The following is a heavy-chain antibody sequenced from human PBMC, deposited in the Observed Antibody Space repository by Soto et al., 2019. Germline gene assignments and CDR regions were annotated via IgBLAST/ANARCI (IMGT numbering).Heavy chain of an antibody. CDR1: GGSISSGGYS. Sequence: TLSLTCAVSGGSISSGGYSWSWIRRPPGKGLEWIGYIYHSGSTYYNPSLKSRVTISVDRSKNQFSLKLSSVTAADTAVYYCARSRPRTNWFDPWGQGTLVTVSS. J-gene: IGHJ5*02. CDR3: ARSRPRTNWFDP. CDR2: IYHSGST. D-gene: IGHD1-1*01. V-gene: IGHV4-30-2*01.